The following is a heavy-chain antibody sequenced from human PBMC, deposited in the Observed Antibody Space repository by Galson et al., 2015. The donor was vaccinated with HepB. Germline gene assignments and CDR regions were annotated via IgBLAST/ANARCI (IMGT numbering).Heavy chain of an antibody. D-gene: IGHD1-1*01. CDR3: AREGGEEPTRTFDY. CDR2: ISYDGNEK. Sequence: LRLSCAVSGFTFGYFAMHWVRQAPGKGLEWVAAISYDGNEKYYSVSLKGRVTISRDNSKNTLYLQMNSLRVEETAVYYCAREGGEEPTRTFDYWGQGAPVTVSS. CDR1: GFTFGYFA. J-gene: IGHJ4*02. V-gene: IGHV3-30*04.